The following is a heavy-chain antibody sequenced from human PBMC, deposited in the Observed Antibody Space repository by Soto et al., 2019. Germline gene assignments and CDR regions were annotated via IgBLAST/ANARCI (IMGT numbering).Heavy chain of an antibody. J-gene: IGHJ4*02. D-gene: IGHD3-22*01. Sequence: QVQLQESGPGLVKPSETLSLTCTVSGGSISSYYWSWIRQPPGKGLEWLGYIYYSGSTNYNPSLTSRVTISVDTSMNPFSLKLSSVTAADTAVYYCARESYYDGSGYYYTDYWGQGTLVAVSA. CDR3: ARESYYDGSGYYYTDY. V-gene: IGHV4-59*01. CDR2: IYYSGST. CDR1: GGSISSYY.